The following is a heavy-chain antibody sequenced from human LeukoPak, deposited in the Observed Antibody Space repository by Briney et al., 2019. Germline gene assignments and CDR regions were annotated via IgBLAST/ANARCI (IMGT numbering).Heavy chain of an antibody. CDR1: GFTFSSYA. CDR3: ARVDDYVWGSYRIFDY. Sequence: PGGSLRLSCAASGFTFSSYAMSWVRQAPGKGLEWVSAISGSGGSTYYADSVKGRFTISRDNAKNSLYLQMNSLRAEDTAVYYCARVDDYVWGSYRIFDYWGQGTLVTVSS. J-gene: IGHJ4*02. V-gene: IGHV3-23*01. CDR2: ISGSGGST. D-gene: IGHD3-16*02.